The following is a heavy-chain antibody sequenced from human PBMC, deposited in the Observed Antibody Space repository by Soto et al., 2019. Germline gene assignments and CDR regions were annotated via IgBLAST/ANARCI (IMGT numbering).Heavy chain of an antibody. CDR3: ARDDAFANENAFDL. J-gene: IGHJ3*01. CDR1: GFSFRTYG. Sequence: LRLSCAVSGFSFRTYGFHWVRQPPGKGLQWVAVISPKGHSDSVEGRFTISRDNSKDTLYLQMNNLRAEDTAVYYCARDDAFANENAFDLWGQGTKVTVSS. V-gene: IGHV3-33*01. D-gene: IGHD1-1*01. CDR2: ISPK.